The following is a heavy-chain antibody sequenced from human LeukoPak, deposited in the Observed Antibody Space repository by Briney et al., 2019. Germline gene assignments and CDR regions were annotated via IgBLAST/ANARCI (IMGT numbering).Heavy chain of an antibody. CDR1: GYTFTSNY. D-gene: IGHD2-8*01. J-gene: IGHJ4*02. V-gene: IGHV1-46*01. Sequence: ASVTVSCTASGYTFTSNYIHWVRQAPGQGLEWMGMIYPRDGSTSYAQKFQGRVTVTRDTSTSTVHMELSGLRSEDTAVYYRARGYCTNGVCRTFDIWGQGTLVTVSS. CDR3: ARGYCTNGVCRTFDI. CDR2: IYPRDGST.